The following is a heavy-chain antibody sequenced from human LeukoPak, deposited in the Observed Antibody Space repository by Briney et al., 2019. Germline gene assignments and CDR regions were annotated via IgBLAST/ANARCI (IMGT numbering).Heavy chain of an antibody. V-gene: IGHV3-7*01. Sequence: GGSLRLSCEASQFSFSTYWMTWVRQAPGKGLEWVANIKQDGSEKSYVDSVKGRFTISRDNAKNSLYLQMNSLRAEDTAVYYCAREGSYYSFDYWGQGTLVTVSS. CDR2: IKQDGSEK. CDR1: QFSFSTYW. J-gene: IGHJ4*02. D-gene: IGHD3-10*01. CDR3: AREGSYYSFDY.